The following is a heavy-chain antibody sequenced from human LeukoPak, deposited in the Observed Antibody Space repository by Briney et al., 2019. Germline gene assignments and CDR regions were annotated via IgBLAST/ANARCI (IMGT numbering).Heavy chain of an antibody. D-gene: IGHD3-3*01. CDR1: GGSISSYY. J-gene: IGHJ4*02. Sequence: SETLSLTCTVSGGSISSYYWSWIRQPPGKGLEWIGYIYYSGSTNYNPSLKSRVTISVDTSKNQFSLKLSSVTAADTAVYYCAREAIFGVVSLWGQGTLVTVSS. CDR3: AREAIFGVVSL. CDR2: IYYSGST. V-gene: IGHV4-59*01.